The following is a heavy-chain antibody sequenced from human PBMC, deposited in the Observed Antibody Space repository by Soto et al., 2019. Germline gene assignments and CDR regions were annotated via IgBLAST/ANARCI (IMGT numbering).Heavy chain of an antibody. CDR2: IYYSGNS. D-gene: IGHD3-16*01. Sequence: SETLSLTCTASGGSVSSYYWSWIRQPPGKGLEWIGYIYYSGNSNYNPSLKSRVTMSVDTSKNQFSLKLSSVTAADTAVYYCARAPYAGFFDYWGQGTLVTVSS. J-gene: IGHJ4*02. CDR3: ARAPYAGFFDY. CDR1: GGSVSSYY. V-gene: IGHV4-59*02.